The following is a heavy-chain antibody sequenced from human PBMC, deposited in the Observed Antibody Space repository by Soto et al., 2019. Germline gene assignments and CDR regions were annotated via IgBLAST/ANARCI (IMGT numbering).Heavy chain of an antibody. Sequence: SETLSLTCTVSGGSISSSSYYWGWIRQPPGKGLEWIGSIYYSGSTYYNPSLKSRVTISVDTSKNQFSLKLSSVTAADTAVYYCARAETLTWIQLWFDYWGQGTLVTVSS. CDR2: IYYSGST. CDR1: GGSISSSSYY. J-gene: IGHJ4*02. V-gene: IGHV4-39*07. CDR3: ARAETLTWIQLWFDY. D-gene: IGHD5-18*01.